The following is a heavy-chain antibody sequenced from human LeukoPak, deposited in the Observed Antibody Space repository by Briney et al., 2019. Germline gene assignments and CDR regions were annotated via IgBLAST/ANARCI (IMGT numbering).Heavy chain of an antibody. J-gene: IGHJ5*02. V-gene: IGHV4-39*07. Sequence: PSETLSLTCTVSGSSISSSSYYWGWIRQPPGKGLEWIGSIYYSGSTYYNPSLKSRVTISVDTSKNQFSLKLSSVTAADTAVYYCARIAVSTVGFDPWGQGTLVTVSS. D-gene: IGHD2-15*01. CDR1: GSSISSSSYY. CDR3: ARIAVSTVGFDP. CDR2: IYYSGST.